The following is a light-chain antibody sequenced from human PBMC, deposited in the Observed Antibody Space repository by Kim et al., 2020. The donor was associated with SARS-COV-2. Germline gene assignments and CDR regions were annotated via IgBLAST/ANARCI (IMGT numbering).Light chain of an antibody. J-gene: IGLJ1*01. CDR3: NSRDSSGNHYV. Sequence: ALGKTVRITCQGDSLRSYYASWYQQKPGQAPVLVIYGKNNRPSGIPDRFSGASSGNTASLTITGAQAEDEAGYYCNSRDSSGNHYVFGTGTKVTVL. V-gene: IGLV3-19*01. CDR2: GKN. CDR1: SLRSYY.